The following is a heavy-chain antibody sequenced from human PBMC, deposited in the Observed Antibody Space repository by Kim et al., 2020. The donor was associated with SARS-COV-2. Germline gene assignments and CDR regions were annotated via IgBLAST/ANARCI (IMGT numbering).Heavy chain of an antibody. CDR3: AHRRGVSGYSSGWYYFDY. CDR2: IYWDDDK. V-gene: IGHV2-5*02. CDR1: GFSLSTSGVG. D-gene: IGHD6-19*01. J-gene: IGHJ4*02. Sequence: SGPTLVNPTQTLTLTCTFSGFSLSTSGVGVGWIRQPPGKALEWLALIYWDDDKRYSPSLKSRLTITKDTSKNQVVLTMTNMDPVDTATYYCAHRRGVSGYSSGWYYFDYWGQGTLVTVSS.